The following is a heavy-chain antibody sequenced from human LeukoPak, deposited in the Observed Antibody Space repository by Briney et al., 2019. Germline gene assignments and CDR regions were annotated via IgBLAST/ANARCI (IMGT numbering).Heavy chain of an antibody. J-gene: IGHJ4*02. CDR1: GFTFSRYA. V-gene: IGHV3-23*01. CDR2: ISGSGGST. CDR3: AKVGYDFWSGYSIYFDY. D-gene: IGHD3-3*01. Sequence: GGSLRLSCAASGFTFSRYAMSWVRQAPGKGLEWVSAISGSGGSTYYADSVKGRFTISRDNSKNTLYLQMNSLRAEDTAVYYCAKVGYDFWSGYSIYFDYWGQGTLVTVSS.